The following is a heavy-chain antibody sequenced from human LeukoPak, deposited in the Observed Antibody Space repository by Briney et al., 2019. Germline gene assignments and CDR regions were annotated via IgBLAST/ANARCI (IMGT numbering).Heavy chain of an antibody. J-gene: IGHJ5*02. CDR3: AKGNRVRGVMTWFDP. D-gene: IGHD3-10*01. CDR2: ISGSGGST. CDR1: GFTFSSYA. V-gene: IGHV3-23*01. Sequence: GGSLRLSCAASGFTFSSYAMSWVRQAPGKGLEWVSAISGSGGSTYYADSVKGRFTISRDNSKNTLYLQMNSLRAEDTAVYYCAKGNRVRGVMTWFDPWGQGTLVTVSS.